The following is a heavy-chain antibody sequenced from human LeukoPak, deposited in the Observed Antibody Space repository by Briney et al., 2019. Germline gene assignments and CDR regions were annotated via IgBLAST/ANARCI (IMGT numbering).Heavy chain of an antibody. CDR2: VSRTSSTI. CDR1: GFTFRNDW. V-gene: IGHV3-48*02. Sequence: GGSLRLSCVVFGFTFRNDWMNWVRQAPGKGLEWVSYVSRTSSTILYADSVKGRFTISRDKAKNSVYLQMNSLRDEDTAVYYCVRIRDSGSYYFYYGMDVWGQGTTVTVSS. D-gene: IGHD1-26*01. J-gene: IGHJ6*02. CDR3: VRIRDSGSYYFYYGMDV.